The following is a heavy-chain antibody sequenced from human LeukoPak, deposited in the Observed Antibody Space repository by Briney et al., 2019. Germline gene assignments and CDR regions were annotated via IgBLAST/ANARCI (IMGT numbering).Heavy chain of an antibody. CDR2: IRGDGSEK. CDR3: ARAYDIRD. Sequence: GGSLRLSCAASGFTFSSYWMSCVRQAPGKGLEWVANIRGDGSEKNYVDSVKGRFTISRDNAKNSLYLQMNSLRAEDTAVYYCARAYDIRDWGQGILVIVSS. CDR1: GFTFSSYW. V-gene: IGHV3-7*04. J-gene: IGHJ4*02. D-gene: IGHD3-9*01.